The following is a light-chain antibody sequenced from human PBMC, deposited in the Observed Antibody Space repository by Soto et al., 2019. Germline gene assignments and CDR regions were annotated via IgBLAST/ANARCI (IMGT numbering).Light chain of an antibody. CDR3: AAWDDSLNVM. CDR1: RSNIGSNS. Sequence: QSVLTQPPSASGTPGQRVTISCSGSRSNIGSNSVNWYQQLPGTAPKLLIYSSNQRPSGVPDRFSGSKSGTSASLAISGLKSEDEADYYCAAWDDSLNVMFGGGTKVTVL. J-gene: IGLJ3*02. V-gene: IGLV1-44*01. CDR2: SSN.